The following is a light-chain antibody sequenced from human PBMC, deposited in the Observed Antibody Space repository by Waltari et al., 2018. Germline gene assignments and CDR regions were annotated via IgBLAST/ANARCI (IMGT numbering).Light chain of an antibody. CDR2: GGS. CDR1: QSVSSSS. J-gene: IGKJ2*01. V-gene: IGKV3-20*01. Sequence: EVVLTQSPDTLSLSPGERATFSCRASQSVSSSSLAWYQQKPGQAPRLLISGGSTRATGIPDRFSGAGSGTDFTLTISRLEPEDFAVYYCQHYGRSPPNTFGQGSKLEIK. CDR3: QHYGRSPPNT.